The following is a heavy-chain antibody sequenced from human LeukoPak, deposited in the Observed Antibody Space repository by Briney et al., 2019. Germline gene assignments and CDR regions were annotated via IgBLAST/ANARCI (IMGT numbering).Heavy chain of an antibody. D-gene: IGHD3-10*01. Sequence: SETLSLTCTVSGGSISSYNWSWIRQPPGKGLEWIGYIYYSGSTNYNPSLKSRVTISVDTSKNQCSLKLSSVTAADTAVYYCARGYGSGSYGYFDYWGQGTLVTVSS. V-gene: IGHV4-59*01. CDR1: GGSISSYN. J-gene: IGHJ4*02. CDR3: ARGYGSGSYGYFDY. CDR2: IYYSGST.